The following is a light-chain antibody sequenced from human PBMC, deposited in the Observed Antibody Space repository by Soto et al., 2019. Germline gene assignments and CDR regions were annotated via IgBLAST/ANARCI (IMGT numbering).Light chain of an antibody. J-gene: IGLJ2*01. CDR3: CSYTRSNSLVL. CDR1: SSDVGGSDY. Sequence: QSALTQPASVSGSPGQSITITCIGTSSDVGGSDYVSWYQQHPGKAPKLVIYDVSNRPSGVSDRFSGSKSGNTASLTISGLQAEDEAYYYCCSYTRSNSLVLFGGGTKLTVL. V-gene: IGLV2-14*01. CDR2: DVS.